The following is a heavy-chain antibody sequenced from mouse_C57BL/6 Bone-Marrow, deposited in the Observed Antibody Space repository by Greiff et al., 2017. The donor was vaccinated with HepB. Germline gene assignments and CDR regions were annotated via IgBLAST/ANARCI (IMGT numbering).Heavy chain of an antibody. CDR2: IYPRSGNT. CDR1: GYTFTSYG. V-gene: IGHV1-81*01. D-gene: IGHD1-1*01. Sequence: VKLMESGAELARPGASVKLSCKASGYTFTSYGISWVKQRTGQGLEWIGEIYPRSGNTYYNEKFKGKATLTADKSSSTAYMELRSLTSEDSAVYFCARSLITTVVANDYWGQGTTLTVSS. J-gene: IGHJ2*01. CDR3: ARSLITTVVANDY.